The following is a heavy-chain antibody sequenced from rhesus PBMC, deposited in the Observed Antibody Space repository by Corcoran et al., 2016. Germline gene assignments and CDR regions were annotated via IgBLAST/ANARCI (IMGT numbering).Heavy chain of an antibody. CDR2: IRGSSGTT. Sequence: QVQLQESGPGLVKPSETLSLTCAVSGYSISSGYYWGWIRQPPGKGMEYIGYIRGSSGTTYYNPSLKSRVTISKDTSKNQFSLTLSSVTAADTAVYYCARHRGGSDLDCWGQGVLVTVSS. CDR3: ARHRGGSDLDC. J-gene: IGHJ4*01. V-gene: IGHV4-99*01. CDR1: GYSISSGYY. D-gene: IGHD6-25*01.